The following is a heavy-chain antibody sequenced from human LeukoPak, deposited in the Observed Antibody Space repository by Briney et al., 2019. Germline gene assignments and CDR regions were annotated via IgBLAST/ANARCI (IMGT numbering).Heavy chain of an antibody. CDR1: GGTFSSYD. Sequence: ASVKVSCKASGGTFSSYDISWVRQAPGQGLEWRGGIILMFGKTNYAQKFQGRVTTTADKATSTAYMELSSLRSEDTAVYYCAGGRTDIVVVPATLRNYYFDNWGQGTLVTVSS. CDR2: IILMFGKT. D-gene: IGHD2-2*01. J-gene: IGHJ4*02. CDR3: AGGRTDIVVVPATLRNYYFDN. V-gene: IGHV1-69*06.